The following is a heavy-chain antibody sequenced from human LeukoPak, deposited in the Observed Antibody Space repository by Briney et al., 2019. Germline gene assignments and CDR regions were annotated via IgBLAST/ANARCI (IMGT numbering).Heavy chain of an antibody. CDR3: ASDYDILTGYSPAHAFDI. J-gene: IGHJ3*02. Sequence: SETLSLTCTVSGGSISSSSYYWGWIRQPPGKGLEWIGSIHYSGSTYYNPSLKSRVTISVDTSKNQFSLKLSSVTAADTAVYYCASDYDILTGYSPAHAFDIWGQGTMVTVSS. V-gene: IGHV4-39*07. CDR2: IHYSGST. D-gene: IGHD3-9*01. CDR1: GGSISSSSYY.